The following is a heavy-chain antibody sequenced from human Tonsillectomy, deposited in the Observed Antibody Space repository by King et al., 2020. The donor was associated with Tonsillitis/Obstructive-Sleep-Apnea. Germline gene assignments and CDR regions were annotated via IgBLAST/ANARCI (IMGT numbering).Heavy chain of an antibody. D-gene: IGHD1-20*01. J-gene: IGHJ5*02. CDR1: GYSFTGFY. CDR3: VRQKGNWNWLDP. CDR2: INPSNGGT. V-gene: IGHV1-2*06. Sequence: QLVQSGAEATKPGASVKVSCKASGYSFTGFYMHWVRQAPGQGLEWLGRINPSNGGTNYAQKFQGRVTLTRDTSINTASMELSRLRSDDTAVYYCVRQKGNWNWLDPWGQGTLVTVSS.